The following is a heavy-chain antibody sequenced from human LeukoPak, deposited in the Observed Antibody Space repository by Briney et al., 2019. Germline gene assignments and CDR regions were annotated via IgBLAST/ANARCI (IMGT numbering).Heavy chain of an antibody. J-gene: IGHJ6*03. V-gene: IGHV4-59*01. Sequence: SETLSLTCTVSGGSISSYYWSWIRQPPGKGPEWIGYIYYSGSTNYNPSLKSRVTISVGTSKNQFSLKLSSATAADTAVYYCARDRVGQQLVGRNYYYYYMDVWGKGTTVTISS. CDR2: IYYSGST. CDR1: GGSISSYY. D-gene: IGHD6-13*01. CDR3: ARDRVGQQLVGRNYYYYYMDV.